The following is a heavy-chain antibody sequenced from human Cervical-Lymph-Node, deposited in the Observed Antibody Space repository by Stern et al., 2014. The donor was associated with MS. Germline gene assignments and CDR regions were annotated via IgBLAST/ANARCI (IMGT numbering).Heavy chain of an antibody. Sequence: QLVQSGAKMKKPGASVKVSCTASGYDFTGFFIHWVRPVPGPGLEWMGRLHPNSDDPTYAQNFQDRVTLTRDTSISTAYLELSRLTSADTAVYYCAREATRIIVGIDYWGQGTQVTVSS. V-gene: IGHV1-2*06. CDR3: AREATRIIVGIDY. CDR1: GYDFTGFF. CDR2: LHPNSDDP. D-gene: IGHD2/OR15-2a*01. J-gene: IGHJ4*02.